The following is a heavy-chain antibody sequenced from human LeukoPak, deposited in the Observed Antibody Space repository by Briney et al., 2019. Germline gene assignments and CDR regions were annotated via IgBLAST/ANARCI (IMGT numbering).Heavy chain of an antibody. J-gene: IGHJ4*02. CDR2: INHSGST. CDR1: GGSFSGYY. Sequence: SETLSLTCAVYGGSFSGYYWSWIRQPPGKGLEWIGEINHSGSTNYNPSLKSRVTISVDTSKNQFSLKLSSVTAADTAVYYCASVPRGGKSTRDYWGQGTLVTVFS. V-gene: IGHV4-34*01. CDR3: ASVPRGGKSTRDY. D-gene: IGHD4-23*01.